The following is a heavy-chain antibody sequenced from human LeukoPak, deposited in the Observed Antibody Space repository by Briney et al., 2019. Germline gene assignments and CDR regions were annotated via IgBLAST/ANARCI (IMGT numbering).Heavy chain of an antibody. CDR3: ARRTYYGDYAFDI. V-gene: IGHV1-18*01. CDR2: ISAYNGNT. CDR1: GYTFTTYD. D-gene: IGHD4-17*01. Sequence: ASVKVSCKASGYTFTTYDINWVRQAPGQGLEWMGWISAYNGNTNYAQKFQGRVTMTTDTSTSTAYMELRSLRSDDTAVYYCARRTYYGDYAFDIWGQGTMVTVSS. J-gene: IGHJ3*02.